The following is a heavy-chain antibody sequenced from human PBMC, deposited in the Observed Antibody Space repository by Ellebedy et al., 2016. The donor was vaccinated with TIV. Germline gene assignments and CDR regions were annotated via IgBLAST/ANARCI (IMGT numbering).Heavy chain of an antibody. V-gene: IGHV3-23*01. Sequence: GGSLRLXXAASGFTFNNYALSWVRQAPGRGLEWVSGISASGGSAYYADSVRGRFAISRDSSQSTLYLQMNSLRAEDTAVYYCLRAKDGPGDRSFDYWGQGTLVTVSS. J-gene: IGHJ4*02. CDR3: LRAKDGPGDRSFDY. D-gene: IGHD5-24*01. CDR1: GFTFNNYA. CDR2: ISASGGSA.